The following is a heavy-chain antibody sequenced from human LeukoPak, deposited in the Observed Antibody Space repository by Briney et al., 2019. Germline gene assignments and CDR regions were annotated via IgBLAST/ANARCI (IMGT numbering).Heavy chain of an antibody. D-gene: IGHD1-26*01. CDR3: ARDRRYSGSYYTFDY. J-gene: IGHJ4*02. CDR2: IKQDGSEK. Sequence: PGGSLRLSCAASGFTFSSYWMSWVRQAPGKGLEWVANIKQDGSEKYYVDSVKGRFTISRDNAKNSLYLQMNSLRAEDTAVYYCARDRRYSGSYYTFDYWGQGTLVTVSS. CDR1: GFTFSSYW. V-gene: IGHV3-7*01.